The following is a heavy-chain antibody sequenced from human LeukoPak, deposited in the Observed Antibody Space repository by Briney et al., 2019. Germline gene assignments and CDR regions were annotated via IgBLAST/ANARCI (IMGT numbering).Heavy chain of an antibody. D-gene: IGHD3-22*01. Sequence: GRSLRLSCAASGFTFSSYGMHWVRQAPGKGLEWVAVISYDGSNKYYADSVKGRFAISRDDSKNTVYLQMNSLRDEDSAVYYCATLSYDYYVSSGLQINWGQGTLVTVSS. CDR1: GFTFSSYG. CDR3: ATLSYDYYVSSGLQIN. CDR2: ISYDGSNK. J-gene: IGHJ4*02. V-gene: IGHV3-30*03.